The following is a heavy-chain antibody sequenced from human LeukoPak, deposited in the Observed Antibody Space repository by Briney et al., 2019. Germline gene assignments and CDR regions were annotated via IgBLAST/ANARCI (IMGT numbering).Heavy chain of an antibody. V-gene: IGHV6-1*01. CDR2: TYYRSKWYN. Sequence: SQTLSLTCAISGDSVSSNSAAWNWIRQSPSRGLEWLGRTYYRSKWYNDYAVSVKSRITINPDTSKNQFSLQLNSMTPEDTAVYYSAKGKYGSGSYYYYYGMDVWGQGTTVTVSS. D-gene: IGHD3-10*01. CDR3: AKGKYGSGSYYYYYGMDV. CDR1: GDSVSSNSAA. J-gene: IGHJ6*02.